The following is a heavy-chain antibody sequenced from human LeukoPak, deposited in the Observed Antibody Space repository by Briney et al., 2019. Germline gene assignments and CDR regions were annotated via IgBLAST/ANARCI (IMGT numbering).Heavy chain of an antibody. CDR3: AKERGAAAATVYFDY. CDR1: GFTFSSYS. D-gene: IGHD6-13*01. CDR2: ISSSSSYI. Sequence: GGSLRLSCAASGFTFSSYSMNWVRQAPGKGLEWVSSISSSSSYIYYADSVKGRFTISRDNAKNSLYLQMNSLRAEDTAVYYCAKERGAAAATVYFDYWGQGTQVTVSS. V-gene: IGHV3-21*01. J-gene: IGHJ4*02.